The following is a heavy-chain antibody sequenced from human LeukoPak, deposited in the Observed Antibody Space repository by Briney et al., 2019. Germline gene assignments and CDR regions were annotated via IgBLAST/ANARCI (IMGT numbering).Heavy chain of an antibody. Sequence: GGSLRLSCAPSGLTFDDYSMHWVRQPPGKGLEWVSGVSWNGGSICYADSVKGRFTISRDNAKNSLYLQMNSLRAEDTALYYCAKAYYYDESSGDYYFDYWGQGTLVTVSS. D-gene: IGHD3-22*01. CDR2: VSWNGGSI. V-gene: IGHV3-9*01. CDR1: GLTFDDYS. CDR3: AKAYYYDESSGDYYFDY. J-gene: IGHJ4*02.